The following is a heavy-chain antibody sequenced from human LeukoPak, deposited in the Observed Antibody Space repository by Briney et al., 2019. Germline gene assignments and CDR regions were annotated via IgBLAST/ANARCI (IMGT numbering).Heavy chain of an antibody. CDR1: GFTFSDYY. V-gene: IGHV3-11*01. J-gene: IGHJ6*03. CDR2: ISSSGSTI. Sequence: GGCLRLSCAASGFTFSDYYMSWIRQAPGKGLEWVSYISSSGSTIYYADSVKGRFTISRDNAKNSLYLQMNSLRAEDTAVYYCARAFTMVRGVPGYYYMDVWGKGTTVTVSS. CDR3: ARAFTMVRGVPGYYYMDV. D-gene: IGHD3-10*01.